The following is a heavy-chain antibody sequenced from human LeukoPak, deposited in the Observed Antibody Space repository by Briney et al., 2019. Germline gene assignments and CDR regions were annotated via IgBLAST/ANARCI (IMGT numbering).Heavy chain of an antibody. CDR3: ARDSAYYYDSSGYPPDY. V-gene: IGHV3-21*01. J-gene: IGHJ4*02. CDR1: GFTFSSYS. CDR2: ISSSSSYI. Sequence: PGGSLRLSCAASGFTFSSYSMNWVRQAPGKGLEWVSSISSSSSYIYYADSVKGRFTISRDNAKNSLYLQMNSLRAEDTAVYYCARDSAYYYDSSGYPPDYWGQGTLVTVSS. D-gene: IGHD3-22*01.